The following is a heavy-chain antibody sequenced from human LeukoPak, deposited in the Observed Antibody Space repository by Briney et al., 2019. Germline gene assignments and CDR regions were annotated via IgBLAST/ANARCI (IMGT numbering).Heavy chain of an antibody. D-gene: IGHD3-3*02. J-gene: IGHJ6*03. CDR2: IIPIFGTA. Sequence: ASVKVSCKASGGTFSSYAISWVRQAPGQGLEWMGGIIPIFGTANYAQKFQGRVTITADESTSTAYMELSSLRSGDTAVYYCASTFLEWLLNGNYYYYYMDVWGKGTTVTVSS. CDR3: ASTFLEWLLNGNYYYYYMDV. CDR1: GGTFSSYA. V-gene: IGHV1-69*13.